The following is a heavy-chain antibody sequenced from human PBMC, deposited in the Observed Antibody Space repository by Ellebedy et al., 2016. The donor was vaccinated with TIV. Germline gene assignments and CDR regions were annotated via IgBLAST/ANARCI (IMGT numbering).Heavy chain of an antibody. CDR3: ARGLRYSAYTY. CDR2: VNPNGGGT. D-gene: IGHD5-18*01. Sequence: ASVKVSCKASGFGLSGYYIHWVRQSPGQGLEWMGWVNPNGGGTEYEQKFQGRVTMTWDTSTSTAYMEVNWPISDDTAVYYCARGLRYSAYTYWGQGTLVTVSS. CDR1: GFGLSGYY. J-gene: IGHJ4*02. V-gene: IGHV1-2*02.